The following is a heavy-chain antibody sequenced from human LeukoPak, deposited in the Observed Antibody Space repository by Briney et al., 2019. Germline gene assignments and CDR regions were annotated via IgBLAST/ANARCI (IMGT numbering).Heavy chain of an antibody. CDR1: GDSISSSSYY. V-gene: IGHV4-39*07. D-gene: IGHD6-13*01. Sequence: KASETLSLTCIVSGDSISSSSYYWGWIRQPPGKGLEWIGSIYYSGSTYYNPSLKSRVTISVDTSKNQFSLKLSSVTAADTAVYYCARDDRQQLHYFDYWGQGTLVTVSS. CDR2: IYYSGST. CDR3: ARDDRQQLHYFDY. J-gene: IGHJ4*02.